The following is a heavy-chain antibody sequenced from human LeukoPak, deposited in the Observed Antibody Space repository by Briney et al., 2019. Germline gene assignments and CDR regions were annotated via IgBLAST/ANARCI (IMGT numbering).Heavy chain of an antibody. J-gene: IGHJ5*02. CDR3: ANMTSLSHNWFDL. CDR2: ISGSGDST. V-gene: IGHV3-23*01. CDR1: GFRFSSYG. Sequence: GGTLRLSCADSGFRFSSYGMSGVRQAPGKGLDWVSSISGSGDSTYYADSVKGQFTISRDNSKNTVYLQMNSLRAEDTAVYYCANMTSLSHNWFDLWGQGTLVTVSS. D-gene: IGHD2-21*02.